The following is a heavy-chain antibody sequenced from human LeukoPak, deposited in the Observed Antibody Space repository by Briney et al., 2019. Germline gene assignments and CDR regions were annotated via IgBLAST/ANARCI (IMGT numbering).Heavy chain of an antibody. CDR2: IYYSGST. Sequence: PSETLSLTCTVSGGSISNYYWGWIRQPPGKGLERIGSIYYSGSTYYNPSLKSRVTISVDTSKNQFSLKLSSVTAADTAVYYCARPLGYCSGGSCLGFDYWGQGTLVTVSS. CDR3: ARPLGYCSGGSCLGFDY. V-gene: IGHV4-39*07. CDR1: GGSISNYY. D-gene: IGHD2-15*01. J-gene: IGHJ4*02.